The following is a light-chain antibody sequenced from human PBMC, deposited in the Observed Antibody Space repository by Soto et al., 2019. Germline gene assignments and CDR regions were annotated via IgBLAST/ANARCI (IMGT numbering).Light chain of an antibody. V-gene: IGKV1-33*01. CDR1: QDISNY. CDR3: QQYENLPSIT. CDR2: DAS. Sequence: DIQMTQSPSSLSASVGDRVTITCQASQDISNYLNWYQQKPRKAPKLLIYDASNLETGVPSRFSGSGSGTDFTFTISSLQPEDIATYYCQQYENLPSITFGQGTRLDFK. J-gene: IGKJ5*01.